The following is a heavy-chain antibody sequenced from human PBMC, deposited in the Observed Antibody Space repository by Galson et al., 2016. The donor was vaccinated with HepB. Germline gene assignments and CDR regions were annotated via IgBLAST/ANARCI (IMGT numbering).Heavy chain of an antibody. Sequence: SLRLSCAASGFTFDDYGMHWVRQAPGKGPEWVSGISWNSGNVGYADSVKGRFPISRDNAKNSLFLQMNSLRTEDTAFYYCAKDVGTGGYAPGYYYGVDVWGQGTTVTVSS. CDR3: AKDVGTGGYAPGYYYGVDV. J-gene: IGHJ6*02. V-gene: IGHV3-9*01. D-gene: IGHD5-18*01. CDR2: ISWNSGNV. CDR1: GFTFDDYG.